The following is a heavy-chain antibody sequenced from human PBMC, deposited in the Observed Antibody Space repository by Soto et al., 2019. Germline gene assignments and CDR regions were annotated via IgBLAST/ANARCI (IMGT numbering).Heavy chain of an antibody. CDR3: ARDGYSTSSDWPWFEP. CDR1: GFTFSVYT. D-gene: IGHD6-6*01. Sequence: GGSLRLSCEASGFTFSVYTMTWVRHAPGKGLEWIADINDSGRTLRYADSVKGRFTISRDNAKSSLYLQMTSLRDEDTAVYYCARDGYSTSSDWPWFEPWGKGTQVNVSA. V-gene: IGHV3-48*02. CDR2: INDSGRTL. J-gene: IGHJ5*02.